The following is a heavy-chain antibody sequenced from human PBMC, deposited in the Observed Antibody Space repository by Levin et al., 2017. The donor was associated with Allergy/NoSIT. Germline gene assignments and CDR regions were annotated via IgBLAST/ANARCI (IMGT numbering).Heavy chain of an antibody. D-gene: IGHD6-19*01. CDR2: ISWNSHSI. CDR3: AKDIAASGGWFASDWHAGDYHAMDV. CDR1: GFTFDEYA. J-gene: IGHJ6*02. Sequence: PGGSLRLSCAASGFTFDEYAMHWVRQAPGKGLEWVSSISWNSHSIAYADSVRGRFTISRDNAKNSLYLQMNSLRAEDTALYYCAKDIAASGGWFASDWHAGDYHAMDVWGQGTTVTVSS. V-gene: IGHV3-9*01.